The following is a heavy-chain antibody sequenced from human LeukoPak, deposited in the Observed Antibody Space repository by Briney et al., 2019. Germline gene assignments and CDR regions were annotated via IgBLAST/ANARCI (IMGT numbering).Heavy chain of an antibody. D-gene: IGHD6-19*01. CDR2: INPGRDST. CDR3: ARDVGSGTYMFDF. CDR1: GYTFSSYY. J-gene: IGHJ4*02. Sequence: ASVKVSCKASGYTFSSYYIHWVRQAPGQGLEWMGTINPGRDSTSYAQKFQGRVIMTKDTSTSTVDMDLSSLRSDDTAVYYCARDVGSGTYMFDFWGQGTLVTVSS. V-gene: IGHV1-46*01.